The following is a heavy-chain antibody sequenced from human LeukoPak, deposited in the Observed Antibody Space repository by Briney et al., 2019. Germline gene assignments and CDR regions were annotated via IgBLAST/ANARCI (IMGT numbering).Heavy chain of an antibody. CDR2: IYTSGST. CDR1: GGSISSGSYY. CDR3: ARGGYCGGDCYFYY. J-gene: IGHJ4*02. V-gene: IGHV4-61*02. D-gene: IGHD2-21*02. Sequence: SETLSLTCTVSGGSISSGSYYWSWIRQPAGKGLEWIGRIYTSGSTNYNPSLKSRVTISVDTSKNQFSLKLSSVTAADTAVCYCARGGYCGGDCYFYYWGRGTLVTVSS.